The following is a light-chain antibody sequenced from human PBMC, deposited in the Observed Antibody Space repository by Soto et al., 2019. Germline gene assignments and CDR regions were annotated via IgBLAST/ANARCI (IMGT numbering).Light chain of an antibody. Sequence: DIQMTQSPSTLSASVGDRVTITCRASQTISPWLAWYQQKPGKAPRVLIYKTSNLVNGVPPRFSGSGSGTEFSLTINILQPDDFATYYCQQYKTYFRTFGQGTKVEI. V-gene: IGKV1-5*03. CDR1: QTISPW. CDR3: QQYKTYFRT. J-gene: IGKJ1*01. CDR2: KTS.